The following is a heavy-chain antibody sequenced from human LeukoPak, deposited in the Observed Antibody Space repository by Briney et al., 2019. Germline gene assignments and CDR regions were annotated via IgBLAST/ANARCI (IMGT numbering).Heavy chain of an antibody. Sequence: SETLSLTCAVYGGSFSDYYWTWVRQSPGKGLEWIGEINHSGSTNYNLSLKSRVTISADTSKSQFSLKVTSVTAADTALYYCARVAHPSRNGYYLGYWGQGSLVTISS. CDR1: GGSFSDYY. V-gene: IGHV4-34*01. CDR2: INHSGST. D-gene: IGHD5-12*01. J-gene: IGHJ4*02. CDR3: ARVAHPSRNGYYLGY.